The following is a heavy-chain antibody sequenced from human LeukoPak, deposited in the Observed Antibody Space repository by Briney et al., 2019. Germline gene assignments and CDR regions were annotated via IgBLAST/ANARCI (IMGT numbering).Heavy chain of an antibody. CDR2: ISSSSSYI. Sequence: GGSLRLSCAASGFTFSSYSMNWVRQAPGEGLEWVSSISSSSSYIYYADSVKGRFTISRDNAKNSLYLQMNSLRAEDTAVYYCARNRAAAGPYYFDCWGQGTLVTVSS. J-gene: IGHJ4*02. V-gene: IGHV3-21*01. D-gene: IGHD6-13*01. CDR3: ARNRAAAGPYYFDC. CDR1: GFTFSSYS.